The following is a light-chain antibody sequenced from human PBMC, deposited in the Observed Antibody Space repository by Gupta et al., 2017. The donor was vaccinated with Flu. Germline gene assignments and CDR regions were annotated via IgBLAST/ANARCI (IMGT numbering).Light chain of an antibody. CDR2: GNS. V-gene: IGLV1-40*01. J-gene: IGLJ3*02. CDR1: SSNTGAGCD. CDR3: QSYDSSLSGSGV. Sequence: QSVLTQPRSVSGAPGQTFTISSTGSSSNTGAGCDVHWYQQLPGTAPKLLIYGNSNRPSGVPDRFSGSKSGTSASLAITGLQAEDEADYYCQSYDSSLSGSGVFGGGTKLTVL.